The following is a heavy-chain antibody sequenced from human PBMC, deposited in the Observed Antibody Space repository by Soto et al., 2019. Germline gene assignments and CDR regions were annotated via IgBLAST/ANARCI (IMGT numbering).Heavy chain of an antibody. J-gene: IGHJ4*02. V-gene: IGHV1-8*01. D-gene: IGHD1-26*01. CDR2: MNPKSGYT. Sequence: QVQLVQSGAEVKKPGTSVRISCKTSGYTFSNYDINWVRQAAGQGLEWMGWMNPKSGYTGSAQNFQGRVNMTRVTSMTTAYMELSGLRSEDTAMYYCARVLGSVDFWGQGTLVTVSS. CDR3: ARVLGSVDF. CDR1: GYTFSNYD.